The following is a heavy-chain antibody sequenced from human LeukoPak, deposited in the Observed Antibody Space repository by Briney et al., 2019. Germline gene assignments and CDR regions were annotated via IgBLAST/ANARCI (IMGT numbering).Heavy chain of an antibody. CDR3: TTDSPFATY. CDR2: IKSKTDGGTT. J-gene: IGHJ4*02. CDR1: GYSISSGSY. V-gene: IGHV3-15*01. Sequence: ETLSLTCTVSGYSISSGSYWGWIRPPPGKGLEWVGRIKSKTDGGTTDYAAPVKGRFTISRDDSKNTLYLQMNSLKTEDTAVYYCTTDSPFATYWGQGTLVTVSS.